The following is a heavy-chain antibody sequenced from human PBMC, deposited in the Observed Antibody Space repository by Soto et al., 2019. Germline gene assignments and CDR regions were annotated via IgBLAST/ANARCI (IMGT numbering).Heavy chain of an antibody. CDR2: IYPGDPDT. D-gene: IGHD4-17*01. CDR3: ARSKGEIHDYGEVGWFDP. CDR1: GYSFTSYW. J-gene: IGHJ5*02. V-gene: IGHV5-51*01. Sequence: PGESLKISCKGSGYSFTSYWIGWVRQMPGKGLEWMGIIYPGDPDTRYSPSFQGQVTISADKSISTAYLQWSSLKASDTAMYYCARSKGEIHDYGEVGWFDPWGQGTLVTVSS.